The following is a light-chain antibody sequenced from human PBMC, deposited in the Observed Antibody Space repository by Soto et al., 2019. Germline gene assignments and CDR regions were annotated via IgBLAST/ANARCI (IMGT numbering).Light chain of an antibody. CDR2: DVS. CDR3: SSYTSSSLWV. Sequence: QLVLTQPASVSGSPGQSITISCTGTSSDVGGYNYVSWYQQHPGKAPKLMIYDVSNRPSGVSNRFSGSKSGNTASLTISGLQAEDEADYYCSSYTSSSLWVFGTGTKVTVL. V-gene: IGLV2-14*01. J-gene: IGLJ1*01. CDR1: SSDVGGYNY.